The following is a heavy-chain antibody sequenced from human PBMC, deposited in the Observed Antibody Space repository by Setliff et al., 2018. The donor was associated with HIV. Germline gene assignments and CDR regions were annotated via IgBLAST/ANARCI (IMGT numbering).Heavy chain of an antibody. CDR3: ATSPRGTYYDILSGRPRGWFDP. V-gene: IGHV1-69*13. CDR2: IIPIYGTP. Sequence: SVKVSCKASGGTFSSYAITWVRQAPGQGPEWMGGIIPIYGTPNYAQRFQGRVTITADESTSTAYMDLSSLTSDDTAVYYCATSPRGTYYDILSGRPRGWFDPWGQGTLVTVPS. CDR1: GGTFSSYA. J-gene: IGHJ5*02. D-gene: IGHD3-9*01.